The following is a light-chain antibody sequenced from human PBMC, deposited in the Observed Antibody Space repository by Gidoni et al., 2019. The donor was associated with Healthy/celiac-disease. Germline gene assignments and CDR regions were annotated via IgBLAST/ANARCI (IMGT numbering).Light chain of an antibody. CDR2: EVS. V-gene: IGLV2-23*02. CDR1: SSDVGSDNL. J-gene: IGLJ3*02. Sequence: QSALTQPASGSGSPGPSITISGTGTSSDVGSDNLVSWYQQHPGKAPKLMIYEVSKRPSGVSNRFSGSKSGNTASLTISGLQAEDEADYYCCSYAGSSTWVFGGGTKLTVL. CDR3: CSYAGSSTWV.